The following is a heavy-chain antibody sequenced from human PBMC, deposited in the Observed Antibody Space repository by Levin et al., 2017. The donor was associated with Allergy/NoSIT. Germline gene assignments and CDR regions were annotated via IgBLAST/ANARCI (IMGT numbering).Heavy chain of an antibody. D-gene: IGHD1-14*01. V-gene: IGHV3-30*18. CDR2: ISYDGSDK. CDR1: GFTFSSYA. J-gene: IGHJ4*02. Sequence: GGSLRLSCAASGFTFSSYAMHWVRQAPGKGLEWVAFISYDGSDKYYAESVKGRFTISRDDSKNTLYLQMYSLRAEDTASYYCAKEGPGRDFDYWGQGTLVAVSS. CDR3: AKEGPGRDFDY.